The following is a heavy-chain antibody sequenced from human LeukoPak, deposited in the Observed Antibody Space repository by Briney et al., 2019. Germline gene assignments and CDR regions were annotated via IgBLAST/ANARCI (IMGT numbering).Heavy chain of an antibody. CDR2: ISSSCSTI. J-gene: IGHJ4*02. V-gene: IGHV3-48*03. CDR1: GFTFSSYE. Sequence: GGSLRLSCAASGFTFSSYEMNWVRQAPGKGLEWVSYISSSCSTIYYADSVKGRFTISRDNARNSLYLQMNSLRAEDTAVYYCARSLLYCSSSSCVFDYWGQGTLVTVSS. D-gene: IGHD2-2*01. CDR3: ARSLLYCSSSSCVFDY.